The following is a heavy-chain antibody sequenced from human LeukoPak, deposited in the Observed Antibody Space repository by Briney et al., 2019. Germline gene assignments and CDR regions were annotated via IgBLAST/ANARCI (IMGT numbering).Heavy chain of an antibody. J-gene: IGHJ3*02. V-gene: IGHV3-7*01. Sequence: PGGSLRLSCAASGFTISNHWLTWVRQAPGRGLEWVAHINPDGSQKDCVDSVTGRFTISRGNAKNSVYLQVNSLRAEDTALYYCARGHYGLDIWGQGAMVTVSS. D-gene: IGHD4-17*01. CDR3: ARGHYGLDI. CDR2: INPDGSQK. CDR1: GFTISNHW.